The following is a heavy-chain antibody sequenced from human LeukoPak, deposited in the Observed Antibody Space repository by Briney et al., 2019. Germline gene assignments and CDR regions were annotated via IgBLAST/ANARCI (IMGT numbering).Heavy chain of an antibody. CDR1: GGSISSGGYY. V-gene: IGHV4-30-2*01. D-gene: IGHD3-22*01. J-gene: IGHJ5*02. Sequence: SETLSLTCTVSGGSISSGGYYWSWIRQPPGKGLEWIGYIYHSGSTYYNPSLKSRVTISVDRSKNQFSLKLSSVTAADTAVYYCARDTAHDYYDSSGYYSWFDPWGQGTLVTVSS. CDR2: IYHSGST. CDR3: ARDTAHDYYDSSGYYSWFDP.